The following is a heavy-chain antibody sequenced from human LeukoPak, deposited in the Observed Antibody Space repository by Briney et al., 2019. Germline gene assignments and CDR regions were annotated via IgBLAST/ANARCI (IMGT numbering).Heavy chain of an antibody. V-gene: IGHV4-59*12. D-gene: IGHD3-10*01. CDR2: IYYSGST. Sequence: PSETLSLTCTVSGGSISSYYWSWIRQPPGKGLEWIGYIYYSGSTNYNPSLKSRVTISVDTSKNQFSLKLSSVTAADTAVYYCARGLMIWFGELFNWFDPWGQGTLVTVSS. CDR1: GGSISSYY. J-gene: IGHJ5*02. CDR3: ARGLMIWFGELFNWFDP.